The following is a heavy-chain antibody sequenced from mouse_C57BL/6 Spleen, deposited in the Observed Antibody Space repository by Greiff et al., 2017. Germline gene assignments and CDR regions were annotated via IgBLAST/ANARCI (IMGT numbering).Heavy chain of an antibody. J-gene: IGHJ4*01. CDR1: GFSLTSYG. Sequence: QVQLQQSGPGLVAPSQSLSITCTVSGFSLTSYGVHWVRQPPGKGLEWLVVIWSDGSTTYNSALKSRLSISKDNSKSQVFLKMNSLQTDDTAMYYGARHPNDGRGAMDYWGQGTSVTVSS. V-gene: IGHV2-6-1*01. D-gene: IGHD2-3*01. CDR3: ARHPNDGRGAMDY. CDR2: IWSDGST.